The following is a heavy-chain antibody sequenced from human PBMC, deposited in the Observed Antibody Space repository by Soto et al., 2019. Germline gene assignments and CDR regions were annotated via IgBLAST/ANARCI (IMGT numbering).Heavy chain of an antibody. D-gene: IGHD6-19*01. CDR2: ISSRSSTI. J-gene: IGHJ4*02. V-gene: IGHV3-48*02. CDR1: GFSFSTYN. CDR3: ARAIAVGSTSLDY. Sequence: GGSLRLSCAASGFSFSTYNMNWVRQAPGRGLEWVSYISSRSSTIYHADSVKGRFTISRDNAENSLYLQMDSLRDEDTAVYFCARAIAVGSTSLDYWGLGTRVTVSS.